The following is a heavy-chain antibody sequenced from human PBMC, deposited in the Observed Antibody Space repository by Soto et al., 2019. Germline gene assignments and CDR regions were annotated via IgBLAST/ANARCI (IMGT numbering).Heavy chain of an antibody. J-gene: IGHJ6*02. CDR3: ARGASPYSSRGLDV. CDR1: GDSVSSNSAA. V-gene: IGHV6-1*01. CDR2: AYYRSKWYN. D-gene: IGHD6-19*01. Sequence: SQTLSLTCDISGDSVSSNSAAWNWIRQSPSRGLEWLGRAYYRSKWYNDYAVSVKSRITIDPDASNNQFSLHLNSVTPEDTAVYYCARGASPYSSRGLDVWGQGTTVTVSS.